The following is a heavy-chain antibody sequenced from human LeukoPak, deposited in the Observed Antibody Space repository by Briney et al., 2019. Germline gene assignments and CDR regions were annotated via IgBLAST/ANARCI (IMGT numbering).Heavy chain of an antibody. D-gene: IGHD3-10*01. J-gene: IGHJ4*02. CDR3: ARFVSYGSETYYNEGGDY. Sequence: SETLSLTCAVYGGSFSAYYWSWIRQPPGKGLEWIGEINHSGSTNYNPSLKSRVTISVDASKNQFSLKLSSVTAADTAVYYCARFVSYGSETYYNEGGDYWGQGTLVTVSS. V-gene: IGHV4-34*01. CDR2: INHSGST. CDR1: GGSFSAYY.